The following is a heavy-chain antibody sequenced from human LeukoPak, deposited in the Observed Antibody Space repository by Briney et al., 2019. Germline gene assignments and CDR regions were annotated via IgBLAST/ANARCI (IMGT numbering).Heavy chain of an antibody. J-gene: IGHJ4*02. Sequence: GRSLKLSCGASGFTFTTFGIHWVRQAPRKGREWVAPISPDGNSQYYADSVKGRFTVSRDNSKNMIYLQMNSLRGEAAAVYYCAKINNNDDYWGQGTLVTVSS. CDR1: GFTFTTFG. CDR2: ISPDGNSQ. D-gene: IGHD1/OR15-1a*01. V-gene: IGHV3-30*18. CDR3: AKINNNDDY.